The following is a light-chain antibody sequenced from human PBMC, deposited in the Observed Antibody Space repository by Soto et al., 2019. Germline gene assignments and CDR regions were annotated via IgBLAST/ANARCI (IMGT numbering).Light chain of an antibody. CDR1: SSNIGAGYD. V-gene: IGLV1-40*01. CDR2: GNS. Sequence: QSVLTQPPSVSGATGQRVTISCTGCSSNIGAGYDVHWYQQLPGTAPKLLIYGNSSRPSGVPDRFSGSKSGTSASLAITGLQAEDEAADYCQSYDSSLSGSVVFGGGTKVTVL. J-gene: IGLJ3*02. CDR3: QSYDSSLSGSVV.